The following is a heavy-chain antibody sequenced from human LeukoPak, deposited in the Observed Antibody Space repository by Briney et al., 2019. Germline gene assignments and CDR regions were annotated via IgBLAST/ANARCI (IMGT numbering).Heavy chain of an antibody. Sequence: SETLSLTCADYGGSFSSYYWSWIRHPAGKGLEWIGRIYTSGSTNYNPSLKSRVTMSVDTSKNQFSLKLSSVTAADTAVYYCARNSGWYGVSWGQGTLVSVSS. CDR1: GGSFSSYY. D-gene: IGHD6-19*01. J-gene: IGHJ4*02. CDR3: ARNSGWYGVS. CDR2: IYTSGST. V-gene: IGHV4-59*10.